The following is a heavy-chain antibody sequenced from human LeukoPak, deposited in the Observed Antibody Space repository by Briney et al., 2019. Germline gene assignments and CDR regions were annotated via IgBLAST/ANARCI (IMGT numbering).Heavy chain of an antibody. Sequence: GGSLRLSCAASGFTFSSYDMYRVRQAPGKGLEWVAVIWYGGSNKYFADSVKGRFTISRDNSKNTLYLQMNSLRAEDTAVYYCARGAGLNWFDSWGQGTLVTVSS. CDR2: IWYGGSNK. V-gene: IGHV3-33*01. CDR3: ARGAGLNWFDS. CDR1: GFTFSSYD. J-gene: IGHJ5*01.